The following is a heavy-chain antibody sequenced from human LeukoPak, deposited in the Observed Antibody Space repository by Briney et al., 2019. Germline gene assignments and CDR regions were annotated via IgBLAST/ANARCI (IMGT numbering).Heavy chain of an antibody. CDR2: ISTGSSTI. V-gene: IGHV3-48*02. J-gene: IGHJ1*01. CDR3: ARDLRQYNAEYFHH. Sequence: GGSLRLSCAASGFTFSSYSMNWVRQAPGKGLESVSYISTGSSTIYYADSVKGRFTISRDNAKKSLYLQMNSLRDEDTAVYYCARDLRQYNAEYFHHWGQGTLVAVSS. CDR1: GFTFSSYS. D-gene: IGHD1-1*01.